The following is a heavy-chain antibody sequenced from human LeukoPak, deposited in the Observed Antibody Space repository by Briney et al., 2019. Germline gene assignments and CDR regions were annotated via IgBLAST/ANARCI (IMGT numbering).Heavy chain of an antibody. J-gene: IGHJ4*02. CDR3: VRGEMATGYFDY. D-gene: IGHD5-24*01. CDR1: GLTFSSYG. CDR2: IWFDGSNK. V-gene: IGHV3-33*01. Sequence: GGSLRLSCAASGLTFSSYGMHWVRQAPRKGPEWVAVIWFDGSNKYYADSVKGRFTISRDNSRNTVYLQMNSLRVEDTALYYCVRGEMATGYFDYWGQGTLVTVSS.